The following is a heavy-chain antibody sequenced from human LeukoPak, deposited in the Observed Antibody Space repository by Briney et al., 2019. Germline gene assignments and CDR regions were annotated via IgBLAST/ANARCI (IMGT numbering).Heavy chain of an antibody. Sequence: RPGGSLRLSCAASGFTFDDYGMTWVRQVPGKGLEWIAEINWIGDTTRYGDSVKGRFTISRDNAKNSLDLQINSLRVEDTAFYYCATNPPGRTYLQDWGQGTLGTVSS. V-gene: IGHV3-20*04. CDR2: INWIGDTT. CDR1: GFTFDDYG. CDR3: ATNPPGRTYLQD. D-gene: IGHD1-1*01. J-gene: IGHJ1*01.